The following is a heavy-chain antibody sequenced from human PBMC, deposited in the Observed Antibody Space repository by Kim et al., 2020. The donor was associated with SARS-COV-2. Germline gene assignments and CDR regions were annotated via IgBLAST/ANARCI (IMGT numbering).Heavy chain of an antibody. Sequence: GGSLRLSCAASGFTFSSYSMNWVRQAPGKGLEWVSYISSSSSTIYYADSVKGRFTISRDNAKNSLYLQMNSLRDEDTAVYYCARDDWRGKGWYYFDYWGQGTLVTVSS. J-gene: IGHJ4*02. CDR2: ISSSSSTI. CDR3: ARDDWRGKGWYYFDY. V-gene: IGHV3-48*02. D-gene: IGHD2-21*01. CDR1: GFTFSSYS.